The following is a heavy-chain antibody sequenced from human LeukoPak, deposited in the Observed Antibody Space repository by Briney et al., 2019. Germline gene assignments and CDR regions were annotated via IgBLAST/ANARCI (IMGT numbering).Heavy chain of an antibody. V-gene: IGHV3-30-3*01. D-gene: IGHD6-19*01. Sequence: SGGSLRLSCAASGFTFSSYALHLVRQAPNKGLEWVAIVSYDGSIKYYADSVKGRFTISRDNSKNTLYLQMNSLRAEDTAVYYCARDHYSCGPYYFDYWGQGTLVTVSS. J-gene: IGHJ4*02. CDR3: ARDHYSCGPYYFDY. CDR1: GFTFSSYA. CDR2: VSYDGSIK.